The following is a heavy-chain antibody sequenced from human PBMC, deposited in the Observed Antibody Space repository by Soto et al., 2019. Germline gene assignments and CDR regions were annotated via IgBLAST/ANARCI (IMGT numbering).Heavy chain of an antibody. Sequence: QVQLVQSGAEVKKPGSSVKVSCKASGGTFSSYAISWVRQAPGQGLEWMGGIIPIFGTANYAQKFQGRVTITGDESTSTGYMGLSSLRSEDTAVYYCASPTRGYSYGYFDYWGQGTLVTVSS. J-gene: IGHJ4*02. CDR3: ASPTRGYSYGYFDY. D-gene: IGHD5-18*01. V-gene: IGHV1-69*01. CDR2: IIPIFGTA. CDR1: GGTFSSYA.